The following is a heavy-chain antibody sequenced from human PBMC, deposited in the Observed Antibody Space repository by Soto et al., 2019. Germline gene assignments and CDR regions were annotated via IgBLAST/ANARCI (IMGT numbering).Heavy chain of an antibody. V-gene: IGHV4-59*12. CDR3: ARVERGTATTVVDAFEI. Sequence: PSDTLSLTCTVSGGSISSYYWSWIRQPPGKGLEWIGYIYYSGSTNYNPSLKSRVTISVDTSKNQFSLKLSSVTAADTALYYCARVERGTATTVVDAFEIWGPGTMVTVSS. CDR1: GGSISSYY. CDR2: IYYSGST. J-gene: IGHJ3*02. D-gene: IGHD1-1*01.